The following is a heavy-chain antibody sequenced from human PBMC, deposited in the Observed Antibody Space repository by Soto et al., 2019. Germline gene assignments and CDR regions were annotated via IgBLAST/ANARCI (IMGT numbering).Heavy chain of an antibody. D-gene: IGHD2-15*01. CDR1: GETLNSNP. CDR2: IVPLSDRT. V-gene: IGHV1-69*01. CDR3: ARKSGRDCHSGGGCFSLDV. J-gene: IGHJ4*02. Sequence: QVQLVQSGAEVKKPGSSLKVSCKVFGETLNSNPIGWVRQAPGQGLEWVGVIVPLSDRTNYAQELQGRVTVPADGSTRTVYMELSNLKSDDTAVYYCARKSGRDCHSGGGCFSLDVWGQGSLITVSS.